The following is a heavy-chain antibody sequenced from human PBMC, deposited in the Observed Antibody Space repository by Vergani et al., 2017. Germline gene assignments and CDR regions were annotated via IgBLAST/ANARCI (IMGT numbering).Heavy chain of an antibody. CDR2: IIPILGIA. CDR3: AGDTRDGILAGYYNGSARNWFDP. J-gene: IGHJ5*02. D-gene: IGHD3-9*01. CDR1: GGTFSSYA. V-gene: IGHV1-69*04. Sequence: QVQLVQSGAEVKKPGSSVKVSCKASGGTFSSYAISWVRQAPGQGLEWMGRIIPILGIANYAQKFQGRVTITADKSTSTAYMELSSLRSEDTAVYYCAGDTRDGILAGYYNGSARNWFDPWGQGTLVTVSS.